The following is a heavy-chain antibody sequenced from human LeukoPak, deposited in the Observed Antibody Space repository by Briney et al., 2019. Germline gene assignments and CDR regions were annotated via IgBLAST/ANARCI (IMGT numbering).Heavy chain of an antibody. D-gene: IGHD1-26*01. Sequence: SETLSLTCAVSGGSITATNWWSWVRQPPGKGLEWIGEVHLSGATNYNLSLESRVSMSIDKSKNHLSLEVTSVTAADTAIYYCTRESGAFSPFGFWGQGTLVTVSS. V-gene: IGHV4-4*02. CDR1: GGSITATNW. J-gene: IGHJ4*02. CDR2: VHLSGAT. CDR3: TRESGAFSPFGF.